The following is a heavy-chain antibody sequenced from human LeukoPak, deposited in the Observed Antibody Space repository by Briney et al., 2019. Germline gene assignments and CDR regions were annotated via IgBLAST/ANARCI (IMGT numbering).Heavy chain of an antibody. CDR1: GYSFTSYW. CDR3: ARHGASYDWPQPPDVYYYYMDV. Sequence: GESLKISCKGSGYSFTSYWIGWVRQMPGKGLEWMEIIYPGDSDTRYSPSFQGQVTISADKSISTAYLQWSSLKASDTAMYYCARHGASYDWPQPPDVYYYYMDVWGKGTTVTVSS. V-gene: IGHV5-51*01. J-gene: IGHJ6*03. CDR2: IYPGDSDT. D-gene: IGHD5-12*01.